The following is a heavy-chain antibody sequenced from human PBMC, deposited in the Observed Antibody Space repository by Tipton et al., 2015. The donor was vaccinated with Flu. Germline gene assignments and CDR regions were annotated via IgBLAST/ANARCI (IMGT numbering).Heavy chain of an antibody. V-gene: IGHV4-4*07. CDR2: IYTSEST. Sequence: LRLSCTVSGGSISSYYWSWIRQPAGKGLEWIGRIYTSESTNYNPSLKSRVTMSVDTSKNQFSLKLTSVSAADTAVYYCTRGTIYYDSRGFEYYRFGPWGQGSLVSVPS. J-gene: IGHJ5*02. D-gene: IGHD3-22*01. CDR3: TRGTIYYDSRGFEYYRFGP. CDR1: GGSISSYY.